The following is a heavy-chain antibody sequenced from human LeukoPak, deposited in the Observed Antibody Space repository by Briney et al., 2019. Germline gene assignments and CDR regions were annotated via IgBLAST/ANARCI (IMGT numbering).Heavy chain of an antibody. J-gene: IGHJ4*02. CDR2: INPSSGGT. D-gene: IGHD3-22*01. CDR3: ARLVAGHSSGYYLGY. CDR1: GYIFTGYC. Sequence: ASVKVSCKASGYIFTGYCLHWVRQAPGQGLEWMGWINPSSGGTNYTQKFQGRVTMTRDTSSRTVYMELNRLRSDDTAVYYCARLVAGHSSGYYLGYWGQGTLVTVSS. V-gene: IGHV1-2*02.